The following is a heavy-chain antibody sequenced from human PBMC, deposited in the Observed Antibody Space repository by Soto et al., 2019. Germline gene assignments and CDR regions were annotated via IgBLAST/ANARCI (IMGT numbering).Heavy chain of an antibody. J-gene: IGHJ3*01. D-gene: IGHD7-27*01. CDR2: MWYDGSNK. Sequence: QVQLVESGGGVVQPGRSQRLSCAASGFTFSDHGMHWVRQAPGKGLEWVAVMWYDGSNKYYADSVKGRFSISRDNSKNTLYLHMSSLRGEDTAVYYCPRDSAGKTDWGLRGAFDFWGQGTMVTVSS. CDR3: PRDSAGKTDWGLRGAFDF. CDR1: GFTFSDHG. V-gene: IGHV3-33*01.